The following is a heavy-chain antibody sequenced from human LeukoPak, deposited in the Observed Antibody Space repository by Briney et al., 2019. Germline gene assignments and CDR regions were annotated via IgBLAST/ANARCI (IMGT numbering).Heavy chain of an antibody. V-gene: IGHV3-21*01. CDR2: ISSSSSYI. CDR3: ARDPQINY. CDR1: GFTFTDYG. Sequence: PGGSLRLSCAASGFTFTDYGFHWVHQAPGKGLEWVSSISSSSSYIYYADSVKGRFTVSRDNAKNSLYLQMNSLRAEDTAVYYCARDPQINYWGQGTLVTVSS. J-gene: IGHJ4*02.